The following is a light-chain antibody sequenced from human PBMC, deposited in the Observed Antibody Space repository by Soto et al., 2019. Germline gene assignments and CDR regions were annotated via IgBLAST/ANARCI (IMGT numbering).Light chain of an antibody. CDR3: QQRSYWPPMYT. Sequence: EIVLTQSPATLSLSPGDRDTLSCRASQSVSSYLAWYQQKPGQAPRLLIYDASNRATGIPARFSGSGSGTDFTLTISSLQPEDFAVYYCQQRSYWPPMYTFGQGTKLEIK. CDR2: DAS. V-gene: IGKV3-11*01. CDR1: QSVSSY. J-gene: IGKJ2*01.